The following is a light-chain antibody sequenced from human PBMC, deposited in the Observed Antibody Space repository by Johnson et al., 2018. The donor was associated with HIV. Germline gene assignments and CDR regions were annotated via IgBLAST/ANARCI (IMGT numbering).Light chain of an antibody. CDR3: GTWDSSLSAGEV. CDR1: SSNIGSTS. J-gene: IGLJ1*01. Sequence: QSVLTQPPSVSAAPGQKVTISCSGSSSNIGSTSVSWYQQLPGTAPKLLIYENNKRPSGIPDRFSGSKSGTSATLGITGLPTGDEADYYCGTWDSSLSAGEVFGTGTKVTVL. V-gene: IGLV1-51*02. CDR2: ENN.